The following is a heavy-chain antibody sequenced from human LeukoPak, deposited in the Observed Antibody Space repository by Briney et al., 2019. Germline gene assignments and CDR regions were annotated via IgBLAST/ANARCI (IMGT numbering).Heavy chain of an antibody. J-gene: IGHJ4*02. CDR3: ASGSYSDYFDY. Sequence: PGGSLRLSCAASEFSVGSNYMTWVRQAPGRGLEWVSLIYSGGSTYYADSVKGRFTISRDNSKNTLYLQMNSLRAEDTAVYYCASGSYSDYFDYWGQGTLVTVSS. CDR1: EFSVGSNY. CDR2: IYSGGST. V-gene: IGHV3-66*01. D-gene: IGHD1-26*01.